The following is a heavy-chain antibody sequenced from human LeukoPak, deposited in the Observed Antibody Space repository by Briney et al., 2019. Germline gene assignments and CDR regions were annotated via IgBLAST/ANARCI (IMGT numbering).Heavy chain of an antibody. Sequence: RGGSLRLSCAPSGFTFSSYWMHWVRHAPGKGLVWVSRINSDGSRTSYAESVNGRFSISRDNAKNTLYLQVSSLSAEVTAVYYCARDRGAFDIWGQGTMVTVSS. CDR3: ARDRGAFDI. CDR2: INSDGSRT. J-gene: IGHJ3*02. D-gene: IGHD5-12*01. CDR1: GFTFSSYW. V-gene: IGHV3-74*01.